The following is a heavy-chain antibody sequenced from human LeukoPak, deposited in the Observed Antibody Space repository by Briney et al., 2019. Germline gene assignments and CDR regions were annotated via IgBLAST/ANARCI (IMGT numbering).Heavy chain of an antibody. CDR2: ISSSSSYI. J-gene: IGHJ4*02. Sequence: GGSLRLSCAAFGFTFSSYSMNWVRQAPGKGLEWVSSISSSSSYIYYADSVKGRFTISRDNAKNSLYLQMNSLRAEDTAVYYCARTSYLGIAAAGTVDYWGQGTLVTVSS. CDR1: GFTFSSYS. D-gene: IGHD6-13*01. V-gene: IGHV3-21*01. CDR3: ARTSYLGIAAAGTVDY.